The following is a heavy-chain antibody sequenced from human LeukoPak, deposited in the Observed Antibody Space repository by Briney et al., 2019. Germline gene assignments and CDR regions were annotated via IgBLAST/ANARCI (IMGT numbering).Heavy chain of an antibody. CDR2: INQDGTER. Sequence: GGSLRLSCAASVFSFSTYWMSWVRQAPGKGLEWVANINQDGTERYLVDSVKGRFTISRDNGKNSVFLQMNSLRDEDTAVYYRTRTLAARSFYFDYWGRGTLVTVSS. V-gene: IGHV3-7*01. J-gene: IGHJ4*02. CDR3: TRTLAARSFYFDY. D-gene: IGHD3-10*01. CDR1: VFSFSTYW.